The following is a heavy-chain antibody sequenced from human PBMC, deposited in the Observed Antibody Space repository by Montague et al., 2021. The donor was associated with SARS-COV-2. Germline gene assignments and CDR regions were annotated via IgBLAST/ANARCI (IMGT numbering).Heavy chain of an antibody. Sequence: SLRLSCAASGFTFSSYWMSWVRQAPGKGLEWVANIKQDGSEKYYVDSVKGRFTISRVNAQTSLYLQMNSLRVEDTAVYYCAAGQSSSWLWGQGTLVTVSS. J-gene: IGHJ4*02. V-gene: IGHV3-7*01. CDR1: GFTFSSYW. D-gene: IGHD6-13*01. CDR3: AAGQSSSWL. CDR2: IKQDGSEK.